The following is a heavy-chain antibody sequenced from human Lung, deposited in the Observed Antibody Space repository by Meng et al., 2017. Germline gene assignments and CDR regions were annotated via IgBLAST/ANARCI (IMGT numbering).Heavy chain of an antibody. CDR3: ARGPTTMAHDFDY. CDR1: GGSFSDYY. D-gene: IGHD4-11*01. CDR2: INHSGST. Sequence: QVQLKQWAAGLFEPSETLSLTCVVSGGSFSDYYWSWIRQPPGKGLEWIGEINHSGSTNYNPSLESRATISVDTSQNNLSLKLSSVTAADSAVYYCARGPTTMAHDFDYWGQGTLVTVSS. J-gene: IGHJ4*02. V-gene: IGHV4-34*01.